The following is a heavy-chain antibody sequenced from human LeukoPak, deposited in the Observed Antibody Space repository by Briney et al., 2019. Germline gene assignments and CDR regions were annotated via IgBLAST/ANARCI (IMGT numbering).Heavy chain of an antibody. CDR2: ITSSSSYI. CDR3: AREPGSYASGGY. D-gene: IGHD2-15*01. J-gene: IGHJ4*02. CDR1: GFTFSSYS. Sequence: GGSLRLSCAASGFTFSSYSMNWVRQAPGKGLEWVSSITSSSSYIYYADSVKGRFTISRDNSKNTLYLQMNSLRAEDTAVYYCAREPGSYASGGYWGQGPLVTVSS. V-gene: IGHV3-21*04.